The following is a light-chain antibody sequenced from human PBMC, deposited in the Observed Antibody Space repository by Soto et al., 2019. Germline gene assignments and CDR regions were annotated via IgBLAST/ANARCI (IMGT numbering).Light chain of an antibody. CDR3: GTWDSSLLYV. CDR1: SSNIGNNY. J-gene: IGLJ1*01. CDR2: ENN. V-gene: IGLV1-51*02. Sequence: QSVLTQPPSVSAAPGQKVTISCSGSSSNIGNNYVSWYQQLPGTAPKLLIYENNKRPSGIPDRFSGSKSGTSATLGITGLQTGDEADYYCGTWDSSLLYVFGTGTKLTVL.